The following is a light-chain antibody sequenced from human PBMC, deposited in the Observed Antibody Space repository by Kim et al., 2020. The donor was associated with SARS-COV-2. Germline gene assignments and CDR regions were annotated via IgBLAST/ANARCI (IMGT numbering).Light chain of an antibody. CDR1: QGIGSA. CDR3: QHFNSFPLT. Sequence: IQLTQSPSSLSASVGDRVTITCRASQGIGSALAWYQQKPGKAPNLLIYDASSLESGVPSRFRGGGSGTDFTLTISSLQPEDFATYYCQHFNSFPLTFGGGTKVDIK. CDR2: DAS. V-gene: IGKV1-13*02. J-gene: IGKJ4*01.